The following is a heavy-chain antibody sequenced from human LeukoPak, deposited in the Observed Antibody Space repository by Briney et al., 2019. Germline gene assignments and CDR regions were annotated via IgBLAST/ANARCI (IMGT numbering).Heavy chain of an antibody. CDR1: GFTLSSYA. CDR2: ISGSGGST. Sequence: GGSLRLSCAASGFTLSSYATSWVRKAPGKGLEWVSAISGSGGSTYYADSVKGRFTISRDNSKNTLYLQMNSLRAEDTAVYYCAKDRLTRFDYWGQGTLVTVSS. CDR3: AKDRLTRFDY. V-gene: IGHV3-23*01. D-gene: IGHD3-16*01. J-gene: IGHJ4*02.